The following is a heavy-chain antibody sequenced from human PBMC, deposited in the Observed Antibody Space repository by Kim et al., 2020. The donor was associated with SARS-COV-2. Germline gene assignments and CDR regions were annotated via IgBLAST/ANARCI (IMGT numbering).Heavy chain of an antibody. CDR1: GFTFSSYG. CDR2: ISYDGSNK. J-gene: IGHJ4*01. CDR3: AKDLYYYDSSGSTADY. Sequence: GGSLRLSCAASGFTFSSYGMHWVRQAPGKGLEWVAVISYDGSNKYYADSVKGRFTISRDNSKNTLYLQMNSLRAEDTAVYYCAKDLYYYDSSGSTADYWG. V-gene: IGHV3-30*18. D-gene: IGHD3-22*01.